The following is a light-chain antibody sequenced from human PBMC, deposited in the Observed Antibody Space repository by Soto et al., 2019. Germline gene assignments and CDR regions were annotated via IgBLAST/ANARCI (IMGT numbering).Light chain of an antibody. CDR3: MQGLQTLHT. Sequence: DIVMTQSPLSLPVTPGEPASISCRSSQSLLHSNGYNYLDWYLQKPGQSPQLLIYLGSNRASGVPDRFSGSGSGTDFTLKISRVEAEDAGVYYCMQGLQTLHTFGQGTKLEIK. J-gene: IGKJ2*01. V-gene: IGKV2-28*01. CDR2: LGS. CDR1: QSLLHSNGYNY.